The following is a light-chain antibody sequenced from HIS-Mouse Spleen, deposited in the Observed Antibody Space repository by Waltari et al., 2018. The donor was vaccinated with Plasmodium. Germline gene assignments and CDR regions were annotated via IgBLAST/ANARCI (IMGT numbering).Light chain of an antibody. CDR2: GAS. V-gene: IGKV3-15*01. Sequence: EIVMTQSPAILSVSPGESATLSCRSSQSVSNNFAWYQQKPGQSHRLLSYGASTRATGIPARFSGSGSGTEFTLTISSLQSEDFAVYYCQQYNNWSFSFGPGTKVDIK. CDR1: QSVSNN. CDR3: QQYNNWSFS. J-gene: IGKJ3*01.